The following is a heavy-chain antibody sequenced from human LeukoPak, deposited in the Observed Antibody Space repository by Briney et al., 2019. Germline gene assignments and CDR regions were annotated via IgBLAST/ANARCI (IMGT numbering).Heavy chain of an antibody. Sequence: SQTLSLTCTLSGGSISSGDYYWSWIRQPPGKGLEWIGYIYYSGSTYYNPSLKSRVTISVDTSKNQFSLKLSSVTAADTAVYYCARTIVGATGYFDYWGQGTLVTVSS. V-gene: IGHV4-30-4*08. J-gene: IGHJ4*02. CDR2: IYYSGST. CDR1: GGSISSGDYY. CDR3: ARTIVGATGYFDY. D-gene: IGHD1-26*01.